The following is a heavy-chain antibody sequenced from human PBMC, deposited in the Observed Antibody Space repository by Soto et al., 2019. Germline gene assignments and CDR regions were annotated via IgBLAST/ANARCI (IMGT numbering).Heavy chain of an antibody. CDR3: VKESLDRRTFNV. CDR2: ISGGGGTT. J-gene: IGHJ3*01. D-gene: IGHD1-1*01. V-gene: IGHV3-23*01. Sequence: HPGGSLRLSCAASGFTFSSYWMHWVRQTPGKGLKWVSTISGGGGTTYYSDSVKGRFAISRDNSKNTVYLQMNNLRAEETAVHYCVKESLDRRTFNVWGQGTMVTVS. CDR1: GFTFSSYW.